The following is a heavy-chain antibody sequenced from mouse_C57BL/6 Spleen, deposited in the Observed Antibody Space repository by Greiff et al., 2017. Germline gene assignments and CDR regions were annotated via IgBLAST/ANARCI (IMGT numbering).Heavy chain of an antibody. V-gene: IGHV1-52*01. CDR1: GYTFTSYW. CDR3: ASGYGGSYGGYFEY. CDR2: IDPSDSET. J-gene: IGHJ2*01. D-gene: IGHD1-1*01. Sequence: QVQLQQPGAELVRPGSSVKLSCKASGYTFTSYWMHWVKQRPIQGLEWIGNIDPSDSETHYNQKFKDKATLTVDKSSSTAYMQLSSLTSEDSAVYYCASGYGGSYGGYFEYWGQGTTLTVAS.